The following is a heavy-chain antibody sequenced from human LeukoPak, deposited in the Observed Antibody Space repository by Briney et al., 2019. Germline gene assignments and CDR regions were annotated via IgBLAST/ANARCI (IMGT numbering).Heavy chain of an antibody. J-gene: IGHJ4*02. CDR2: LSGSGGNT. Sequence: GGSLRLSCAASGFTFSSYGMSWVRQAPGKGLEWVSGLSGSGGNTYYADSVKGRFTISRDNSKNTLFLQMNSLRAEDTAVYYCAKDYYGSGSYGYFDSWGQGTLVTVSS. V-gene: IGHV3-23*01. D-gene: IGHD3-10*01. CDR3: AKDYYGSGSYGYFDS. CDR1: GFTFSSYG.